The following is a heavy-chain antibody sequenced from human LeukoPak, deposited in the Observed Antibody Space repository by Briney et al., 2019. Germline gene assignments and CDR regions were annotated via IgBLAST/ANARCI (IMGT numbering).Heavy chain of an antibody. D-gene: IGHD3-22*01. Sequence: ASVNVSCKVSGYTLTELSMHWVRQAPGKGLEWMGGFDPEDGETIYAQKFQGRVTMTEDTSTDTAYMELSSLRSEDTAVYYCATDLPPGYYDSSDAFDIWGQGTMVTVPS. CDR1: GYTLTELS. J-gene: IGHJ3*02. V-gene: IGHV1-24*01. CDR3: ATDLPPGYYDSSDAFDI. CDR2: FDPEDGET.